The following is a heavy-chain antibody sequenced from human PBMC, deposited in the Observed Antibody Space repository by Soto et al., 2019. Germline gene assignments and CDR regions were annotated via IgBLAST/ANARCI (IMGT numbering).Heavy chain of an antibody. J-gene: IGHJ5*02. D-gene: IGHD3-3*01. CDR2: INPHGGST. V-gene: IGHV1-46*01. Sequence: ASVKVSCKAPGDTFTSYYLNWVRQAPGQGLEWMGVINPHGGSTKYAQKFQGRIAMTRDTSRSTVYMELSSLRSDDTAIYYCARSSGGNFGIIIEGSNWFDPWGQGTLVTVSS. CDR1: GDTFTSYY. CDR3: ARSSGGNFGIIIEGSNWFDP.